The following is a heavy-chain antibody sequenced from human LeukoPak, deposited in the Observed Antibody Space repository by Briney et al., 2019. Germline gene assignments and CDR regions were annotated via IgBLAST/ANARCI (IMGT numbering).Heavy chain of an antibody. CDR2: ISAYSGNT. CDR3: ARDFKADSLDM. Sequence: ASVKVSCKASGYTFTSYGISWVRQARGQGLEWMGWISAYSGNTKYAQRFQDRITMTTDISTTTAYMELRSLRSDDTAVYYCARDFKADSLDMWGQGTMLTVSS. D-gene: IGHD3-22*01. V-gene: IGHV1-18*01. J-gene: IGHJ3*02. CDR1: GYTFTSYG.